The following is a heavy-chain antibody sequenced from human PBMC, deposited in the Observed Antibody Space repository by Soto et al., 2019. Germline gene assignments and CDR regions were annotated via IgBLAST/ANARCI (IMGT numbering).Heavy chain of an antibody. Sequence: EVQLVESGGGLVQPGRSLRLSCAASGFTFDDYAMHWVRQAPGKGLEWVSGISWNSGSIGYADSVKGRFTISRDNAKNSLYLQMNSLRAEDTAVYYCAKLTAAWGQGTLVTVSS. V-gene: IGHV3-9*01. D-gene: IGHD6-13*01. CDR3: AKLTAA. CDR2: ISWNSGSI. J-gene: IGHJ4*02. CDR1: GFTFDDYA.